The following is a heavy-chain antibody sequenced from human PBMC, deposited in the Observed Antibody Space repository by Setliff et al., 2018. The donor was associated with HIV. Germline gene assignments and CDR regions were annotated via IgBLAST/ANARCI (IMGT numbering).Heavy chain of an antibody. CDR3: ARDSMGEIAVAGPDYFDY. D-gene: IGHD6-19*01. J-gene: IGHJ4*02. CDR1: GFTFDDYG. CDR2: ISWHGAET. Sequence: GSLRLSCAASGFTFDDYGMSWVRQVPGKGLEWVAGISWHGAETGYAGSVKGRFSISRDNAKNSLYLQMNSLRAEDTAVYYCARDSMGEIAVAGPDYFDYWGQGTLVTVSS. V-gene: IGHV3-20*04.